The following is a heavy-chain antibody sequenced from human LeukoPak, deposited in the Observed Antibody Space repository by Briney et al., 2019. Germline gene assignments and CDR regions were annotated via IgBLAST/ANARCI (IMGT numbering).Heavy chain of an antibody. D-gene: IGHD5-24*01. CDR2: IYSGGST. CDR3: ASRGEMATSDAFDI. Sequence: GGSLRLSCAASGFTVSSNYMSWVRQAPGKGLEWVSVIYSGGSTYYADSVKGRFTISRDNSKNTLYLQMNSLRAEDTAVYYCASRGEMATSDAFDIWGQGTMVTVSS. CDR1: GFTVSSNY. V-gene: IGHV3-53*01. J-gene: IGHJ3*02.